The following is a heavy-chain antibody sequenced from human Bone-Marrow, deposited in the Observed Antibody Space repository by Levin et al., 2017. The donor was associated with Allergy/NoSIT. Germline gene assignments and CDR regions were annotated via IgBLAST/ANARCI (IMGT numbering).Heavy chain of an antibody. CDR3: ARVEYSSSSRGYYYYMDV. CDR1: GYTFTSYA. J-gene: IGHJ6*03. Sequence: ASVKVSCKASGYTFTSYAMHWVRQAPGQRLEWMGWINAGNGNTKYSQKFQGRVTITRDTSASTAYMELSSLRSEDTAVYYCARVEYSSSSRGYYYYMDVWGKGTTVTVSS. D-gene: IGHD6-6*01. V-gene: IGHV1-3*01. CDR2: INAGNGNT.